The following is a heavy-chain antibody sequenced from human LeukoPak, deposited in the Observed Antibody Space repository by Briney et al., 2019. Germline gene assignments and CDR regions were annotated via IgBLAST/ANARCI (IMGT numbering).Heavy chain of an antibody. CDR2: INPSGSST. Sequence: ASVKVSCKASGYSSTSHYMHWVRQAPGQGLEWMGLINPSGSSTLYAQKFQGRVTMTRDMSTTIDYMELSSLRSEDTAVYYCARDNSVGDYAWWFDPWGQGTLVTVSS. V-gene: IGHV1-46*01. CDR3: ARDNSVGDYAWWFDP. D-gene: IGHD1-26*01. CDR1: GYSSTSHY. J-gene: IGHJ5*02.